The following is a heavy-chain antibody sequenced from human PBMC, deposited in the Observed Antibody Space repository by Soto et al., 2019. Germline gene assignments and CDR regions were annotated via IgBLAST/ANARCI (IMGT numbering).Heavy chain of an antibody. V-gene: IGHV4-30-4*01. J-gene: IGHJ4*02. CDR3: ARAVPRGHGYNFDS. D-gene: IGHD5-18*01. CDR1: GGSISSGDYY. Sequence: SETLSLTCTVSGGSISSGDYYWSWIRQPPGKGLEWIGYIYYSGSTYYNPSLNSRVAISVDKSKNQFSLKLSSVTAADTAVYYCARAVPRGHGYNFDSWGQGTLVTVSS. CDR2: IYYSGST.